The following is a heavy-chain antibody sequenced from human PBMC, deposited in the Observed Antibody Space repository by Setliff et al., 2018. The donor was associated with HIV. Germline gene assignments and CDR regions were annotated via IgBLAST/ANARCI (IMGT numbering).Heavy chain of an antibody. CDR3: ARVATVSHPGDYFDY. D-gene: IGHD4-4*01. CDR1: GYTFTSYD. J-gene: IGHJ4*02. Sequence: ASVKVSCKASGYTFTSYDINWVRQATGQGLEWMGWISAYNGNTNYAQQLQGRVTLTRNTSISTAYMELSSLRSEDTAVYSCARVATVSHPGDYFDYWGQGTLVTVSS. V-gene: IGHV1-8*01. CDR2: ISAYNGNT.